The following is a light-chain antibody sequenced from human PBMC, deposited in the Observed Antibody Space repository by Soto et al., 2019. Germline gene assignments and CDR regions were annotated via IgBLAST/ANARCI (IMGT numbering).Light chain of an antibody. CDR3: QQYGSSVIT. Sequence: EIVLTQSPGPLSLSPGERATLSCRSCQSVSSSYLAWYQQKPGQAPRLIIYGASSRATGIPDRFSGSGSGTDFTLTISRLEPEDVAVYYCQQYGSSVITFGQGTRLEIK. V-gene: IGKV3-20*01. CDR1: QSVSSSY. CDR2: GAS. J-gene: IGKJ5*01.